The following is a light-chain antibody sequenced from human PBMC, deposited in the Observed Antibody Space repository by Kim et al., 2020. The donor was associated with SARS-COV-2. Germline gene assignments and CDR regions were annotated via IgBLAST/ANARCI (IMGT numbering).Light chain of an antibody. CDR2: YDS. CDR3: QVWDSSSDHRV. V-gene: IGLV3-21*04. Sequence: PGRTARITCGGNNIGSKSVHWYQQKPGQAPVLVIYYDSDRPSGIPERFSGSNSGNTATLTISRVEAGDEADYYCQVWDSSSDHRVFGGGTQLTVL. J-gene: IGLJ2*01. CDR1: NIGSKS.